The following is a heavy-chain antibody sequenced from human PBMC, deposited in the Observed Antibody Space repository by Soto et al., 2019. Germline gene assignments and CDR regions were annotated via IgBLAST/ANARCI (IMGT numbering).Heavy chain of an antibody. CDR3: ARSGRPYCSGDTCYALYYFDY. J-gene: IGHJ4*02. Sequence: SETLSLTCTVSGGSISSSSYYWGWIRQPPGRGLEWIGTIYYSGSTYYNPSLKSRVTISVDTSKNQFSLKLSSVTAADTAVYYCARSGRPYCSGDTCYALYYFDYWGQGTLVTVYS. V-gene: IGHV4-39*01. D-gene: IGHD2-15*01. CDR1: GGSISSSSYY. CDR2: IYYSGST.